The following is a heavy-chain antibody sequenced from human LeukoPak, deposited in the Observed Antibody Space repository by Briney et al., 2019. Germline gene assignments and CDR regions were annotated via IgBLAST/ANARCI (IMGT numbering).Heavy chain of an antibody. J-gene: IGHJ3*02. CDR1: GGPINSGSYS. Sequence: PSQTLSLTCTVSGGPINSGSYSWTWIRQPAGKGLEWIGRIHISGSTHYTPSLKSRVTISVDTSKNQFFLKLSSVTAADTAVYYCARADRSGYFGNVVAFDIWGQGTMVTVSS. D-gene: IGHD3-22*01. CDR2: IHISGST. V-gene: IGHV4-61*02. CDR3: ARADRSGYFGNVVAFDI.